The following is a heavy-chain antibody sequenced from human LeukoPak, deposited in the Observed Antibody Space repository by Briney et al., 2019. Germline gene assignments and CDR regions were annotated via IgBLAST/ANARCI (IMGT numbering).Heavy chain of an antibody. Sequence: SVKVSCKASGGTFSSYAISWVRQAPGHGLELVGAITPIFGTPNYVEKFQGRVTISADESTSTAYMELRSLRSDDTAVYYCAREGGGSCCDAFDIWGQGTMVTVSS. J-gene: IGHJ3*02. D-gene: IGHD2-15*01. V-gene: IGHV1-69*13. CDR2: ITPIFGTP. CDR3: AREGGGSCCDAFDI. CDR1: GGTFSSYA.